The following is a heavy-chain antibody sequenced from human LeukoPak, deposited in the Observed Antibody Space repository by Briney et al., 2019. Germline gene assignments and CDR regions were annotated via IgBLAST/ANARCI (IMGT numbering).Heavy chain of an antibody. CDR1: GGSISSGSHY. V-gene: IGHV4-61*02. Sequence: SQTLSLTCTVSGGSISSGSHYWNWIRQPAGKGLEWIGRIYAGGRSNYNPSLRSRVTISVDTSKNQFSLRLSSVTATDTGVYYCASDHSGWLGLGYWGQGTLVSVSS. CDR3: ASDHSGWLGLGY. D-gene: IGHD6-19*01. J-gene: IGHJ4*02. CDR2: IYAGGRS.